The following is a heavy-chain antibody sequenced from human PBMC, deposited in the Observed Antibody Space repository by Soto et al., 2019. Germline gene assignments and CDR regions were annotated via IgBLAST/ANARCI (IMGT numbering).Heavy chain of an antibody. J-gene: IGHJ6*02. CDR1: GFTFSSYA. Sequence: QVQLVESGGGVVQPGRSLRLSCAASGFTFSSYAMHWVRQAPGKGLEWVAVISYDGSNKYYADSVKGRFTISRDNSKNTLYLQMNSLRAEDTAVYYCARGTDYGDYWGTPYYYYGMDVWGQGTTVTVSS. CDR2: ISYDGSNK. CDR3: ARGTDYGDYWGTPYYYYGMDV. V-gene: IGHV3-30-3*01. D-gene: IGHD4-17*01.